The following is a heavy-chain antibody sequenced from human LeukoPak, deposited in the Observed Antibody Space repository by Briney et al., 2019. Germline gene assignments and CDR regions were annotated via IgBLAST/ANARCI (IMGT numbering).Heavy chain of an antibody. Sequence: GESLQISCQTSGFRFASSWIGWVRQPPGKGLEWMGIIYPGDSDTRYSPPFQGQVTISVDKSTNTAYLQWSSLKASDTAMYYCARDLAATEDAFDFWGQGTMVTVSS. CDR3: ARDLAATEDAFDF. CDR2: IYPGDSDT. V-gene: IGHV5-51*01. CDR1: GFRFASSW. D-gene: IGHD2-15*01. J-gene: IGHJ3*01.